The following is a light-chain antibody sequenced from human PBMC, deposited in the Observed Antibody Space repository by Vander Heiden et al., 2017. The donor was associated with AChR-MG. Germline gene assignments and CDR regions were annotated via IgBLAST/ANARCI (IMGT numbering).Light chain of an antibody. V-gene: IGKV1-33*01. CDR3: QQYDNLPQVT. Sequence: DIQTTESPSFPPASVGDRVTITCQSSQDISNYLTWYQQKPGKAPKLLIYDASNLETGIPSRFSGSGSGTDFTFTITSLQPEDIATYYCQQYDNLPQVTFGQGTKVEIK. J-gene: IGKJ2*01. CDR2: DAS. CDR1: QDISNY.